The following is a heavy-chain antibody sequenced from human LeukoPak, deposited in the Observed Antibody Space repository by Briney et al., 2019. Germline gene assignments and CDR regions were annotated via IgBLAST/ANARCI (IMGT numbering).Heavy chain of an antibody. V-gene: IGHV4-39*01. J-gene: IGHJ5*02. CDR3: ARRGYCGSTSCYVYWFDP. CDR2: IYYSGST. D-gene: IGHD2-2*01. Sequence: SETLSLTCTVSGGSISSSSYYWGWIRQPPGKGLEWIGIIYYSGSTYYNPSLKSRLTISVDTSKNQFSLKLSSVTATDTAVYYCARRGYCGSTSCYVYWFDPWGQGTLVTVSS. CDR1: GGSISSSSYY.